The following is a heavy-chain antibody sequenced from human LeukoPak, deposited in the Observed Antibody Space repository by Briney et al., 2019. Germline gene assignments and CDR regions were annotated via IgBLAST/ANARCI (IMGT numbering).Heavy chain of an antibody. CDR1: GGSISSHY. V-gene: IGHV4-59*11. J-gene: IGHJ6*03. CDR2: IYYSGST. CDR3: ARVGINGYDSYYYYYYMDV. D-gene: IGHD5-12*01. Sequence: NASETLSLTCTVSGGSISSHYWSWIRQPPGKGLEWIGYIYYSGSTNYNPSLKSRVTISADTSKNQFSLKLSSVTAADTAVYYCARVGINGYDSYYYYYYMDVWGKGTTVTVSS.